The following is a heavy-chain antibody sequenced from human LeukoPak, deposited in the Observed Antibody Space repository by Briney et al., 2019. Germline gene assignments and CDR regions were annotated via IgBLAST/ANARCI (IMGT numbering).Heavy chain of an antibody. CDR1: GGSFSGYY. Sequence: PSETLSLTCALYGGSFSGYYWSWIRQPPGKGLEWIGEINDGGSTNYNPSLKSRVTISVDTSKNQFSLKLSSVTAADTAVYYCARVRPPYYYDSSGTYAFDIWGQGTMVTVSS. V-gene: IGHV4-34*01. D-gene: IGHD3-22*01. CDR2: INDGGST. J-gene: IGHJ3*02. CDR3: ARVRPPYYYDSSGTYAFDI.